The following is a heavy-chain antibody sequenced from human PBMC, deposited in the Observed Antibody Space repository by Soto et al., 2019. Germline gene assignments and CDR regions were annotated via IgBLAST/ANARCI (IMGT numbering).Heavy chain of an antibody. CDR2: INAGNGNT. Sequence: QVQLVQSGAEEKKPGASLKGSCKASGYTFTSYAMHWVRQAPGQRLEWMGWINAGNGNTKYSQKFQGRVTITRDTSASTAYMELSSLRSEDTAVYYCARVDGVGIVGPWGQGTRVTVSS. V-gene: IGHV1-3*05. J-gene: IGHJ5*02. D-gene: IGHD3-16*02. CDR3: ARVDGVGIVGP. CDR1: GYTFTSYA.